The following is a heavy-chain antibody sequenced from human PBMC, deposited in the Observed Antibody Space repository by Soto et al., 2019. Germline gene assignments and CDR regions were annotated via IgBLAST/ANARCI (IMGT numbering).Heavy chain of an antibody. CDR3: ARYSGSYGKYYFDY. CDR1: GGSVSSGSYY. D-gene: IGHD1-26*01. J-gene: IGHJ4*02. V-gene: IGHV4-61*01. Sequence: SETLSLTCTVSGGSVSSGSYYWSWIRQPPGKGLEWIGYIYYSGSTNYNPSLKSRVTISVDTSKNQFSLKLRSVTAADTAVYYCARYSGSYGKYYFDYWGQGTLVTVSS. CDR2: IYYSGST.